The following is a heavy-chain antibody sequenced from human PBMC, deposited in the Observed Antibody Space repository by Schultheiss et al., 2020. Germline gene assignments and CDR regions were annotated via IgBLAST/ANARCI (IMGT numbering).Heavy chain of an antibody. CDR2: IYPGDSDT. Sequence: GGSLRLSCKGSGYSFTSYWIGWVRQMPGKGLEWMGIIYPGDSDTRYSPSFQGQVTISADKSITTAYLQWSSLKASDTAMYYCARAVGATKMGYYYGMDVWGKGTTVTVSS. V-gene: IGHV5-51*01. J-gene: IGHJ6*04. D-gene: IGHD1-26*01. CDR3: ARAVGATKMGYYYGMDV. CDR1: GYSFTSYW.